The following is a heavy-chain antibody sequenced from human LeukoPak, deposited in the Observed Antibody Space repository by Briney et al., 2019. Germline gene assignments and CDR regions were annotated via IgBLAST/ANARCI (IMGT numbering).Heavy chain of an antibody. Sequence: ASVKVSCKASGYTFTNYFMHWVRQAPGQGLEWMGIISPTGGSTSYAQKFQGRVTMTRDTSASTVYMELSSLSSEDTAVYYCASEAYSSSSRITYFDYWGQGTLVTVSS. CDR3: ASEAYSSSSRITYFDY. CDR2: ISPTGGST. D-gene: IGHD6-6*01. CDR1: GYTFTNYF. V-gene: IGHV1-46*01. J-gene: IGHJ4*02.